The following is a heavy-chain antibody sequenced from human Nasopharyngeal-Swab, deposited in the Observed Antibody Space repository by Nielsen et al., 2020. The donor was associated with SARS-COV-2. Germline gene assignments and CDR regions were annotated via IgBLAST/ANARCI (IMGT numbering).Heavy chain of an antibody. CDR3: ARDGPSTYYYYGMDV. J-gene: IGHJ6*02. V-gene: IGHV3-30*04. D-gene: IGHD5/OR15-5a*01. CDR1: GFTFSSYA. Sequence: GESLKISCAASGFTFSSYAMHWVRQAPGKGLEWVAVISYDGSNKYSADSVKGRFTISRDNSKNTLYLQMNSLRAEDTAVYYCARDGPSTYYYYGMDVWGQGTTVTVSS. CDR2: ISYDGSNK.